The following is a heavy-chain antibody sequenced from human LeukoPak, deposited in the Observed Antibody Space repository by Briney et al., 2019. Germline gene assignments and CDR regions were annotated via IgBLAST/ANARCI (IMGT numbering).Heavy chain of an antibody. CDR3: TSGDYVDY. Sequence: GGSLRLSCAVSGFTFSTYWMNWVRQAPGQGLEWLANINQDGNDKYYVDSVRGRFTISRDNAKRSLYLQMSSLRAEDTAVYFCTSGDYVDYWGQGTLVTVSS. V-gene: IGHV3-7*03. CDR1: GFTFSTYW. J-gene: IGHJ4*02. CDR2: INQDGNDK.